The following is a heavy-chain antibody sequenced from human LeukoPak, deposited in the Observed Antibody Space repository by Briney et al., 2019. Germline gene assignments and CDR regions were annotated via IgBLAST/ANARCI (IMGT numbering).Heavy chain of an antibody. D-gene: IGHD2-15*01. CDR3: ARGGYCSGGSCYLWVIDY. CDR1: GYTFTGCY. CDR2: INPNSGGT. Sequence: ASVKVSCKASGYTFTGCYMHWVRQAPGQGLEWMGWINPNSGGTNYAQKFQGWVTMTRDTSISTAYMELSRLRSDDTAVYYCARGGYCSGGSCYLWVIDYWGQGTLVTVSS. V-gene: IGHV1-2*04. J-gene: IGHJ4*02.